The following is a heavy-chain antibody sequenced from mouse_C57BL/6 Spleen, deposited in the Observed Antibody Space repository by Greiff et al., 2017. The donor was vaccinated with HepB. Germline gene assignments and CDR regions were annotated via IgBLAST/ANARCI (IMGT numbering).Heavy chain of an antibody. J-gene: IGHJ4*01. CDR3: AGGGFYFPYAMDY. D-gene: IGHD2-1*01. CDR2: IDPSDSYT. V-gene: IGHV1-69*01. Sequence: QVQLQQPGAELVMPGASVKLSCKASGYTFTSYWMHWVKQRPGQGLEWIGEIDPSDSYTNYNQKFKGKSTLTVDKSSSTAYMQLSSLTSEDSAVYYCAGGGFYFPYAMDYWGQGTSVTVSS. CDR1: GYTFTSYW.